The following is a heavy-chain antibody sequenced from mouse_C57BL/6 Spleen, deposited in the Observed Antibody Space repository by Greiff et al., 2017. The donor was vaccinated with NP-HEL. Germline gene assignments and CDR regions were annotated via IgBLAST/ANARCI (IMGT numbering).Heavy chain of an antibody. CDR3: ARGHYHYAMDY. V-gene: IGHV1-18*01. Sequence: VQLQQSGPELVKPGASVKIPCKASGYTFTDYNMDWVKQSHGKSLEWIGDINPNNGGTIYNQKFKGKATLTVDKSSSTAYMELRSLTSEDTAVYYCARGHYHYAMDYWGQGTSVTVSS. CDR1: GYTFTDYN. CDR2: INPNNGGT. D-gene: IGHD2-1*01. J-gene: IGHJ4*01.